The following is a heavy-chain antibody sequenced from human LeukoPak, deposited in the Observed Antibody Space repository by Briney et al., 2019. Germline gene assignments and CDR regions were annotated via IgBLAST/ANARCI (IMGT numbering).Heavy chain of an antibody. CDR3: ARGYSGYAIRD. J-gene: IGHJ4*02. V-gene: IGHV1-46*01. CDR1: GYIFTSYF. Sequence: ASVKVSCKASGYIFTSYFMHWVRQAPGQGLEWMGLINPSGGSTRYAQKFQGRVTMTRDMSTSTVYMELSSLRSEDTAVYYCARGYSGYAIRDWGQGTLVTVSS. CDR2: INPSGGST. D-gene: IGHD5-12*01.